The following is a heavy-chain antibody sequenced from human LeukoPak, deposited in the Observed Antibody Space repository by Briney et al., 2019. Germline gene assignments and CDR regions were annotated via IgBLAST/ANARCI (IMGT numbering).Heavy chain of an antibody. D-gene: IGHD3-22*01. J-gene: IGHJ4*02. V-gene: IGHV3-53*01. Sequence: GGSLRLSCAASGFTVSSNYMSWVRQAPGKGLEWVSVIYSGGSTYYADSVKGRFTISRDNSKNTLYLQMNSLRAEDTAVYYCARVAGSGHYEYYFDYWGQGTLVTVSS. CDR3: ARVAGSGHYEYYFDY. CDR1: GFTVSSNY. CDR2: IYSGGST.